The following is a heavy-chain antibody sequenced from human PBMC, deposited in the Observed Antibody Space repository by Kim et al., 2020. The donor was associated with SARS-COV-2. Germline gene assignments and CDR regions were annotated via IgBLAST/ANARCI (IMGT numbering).Heavy chain of an antibody. V-gene: IGHV3-21*01. CDR2: ISSSSSYI. J-gene: IGHJ5*02. Sequence: GSLRLSCAASGFTFSSYSMNWVRQAPGKGLEWVSSISSSSSYIYYADSVKGRFTISRDNAKNSLYLQMNSLRAEDTAVYYCARDVGRYCSGGSCSFDPWGQGTLVTVSS. D-gene: IGHD2-15*01. CDR1: GFTFSSYS. CDR3: ARDVGRYCSGGSCSFDP.